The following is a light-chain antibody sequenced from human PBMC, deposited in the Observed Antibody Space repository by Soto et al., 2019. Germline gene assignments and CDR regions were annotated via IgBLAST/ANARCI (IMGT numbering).Light chain of an antibody. J-gene: IGLJ1*01. Sequence: QSALTQPRSVSGSPGQSVTISCTGTSSDVGGYNYVSWYQQLPGKAPKLMIYDVSKRPSGVPDRFSGSKSGNTASLTISGLQAEDEADYYCSSYAGSYPSVFGTGTKLTVL. CDR1: SSDVGGYNY. CDR3: SSYAGSYPSV. CDR2: DVS. V-gene: IGLV2-11*01.